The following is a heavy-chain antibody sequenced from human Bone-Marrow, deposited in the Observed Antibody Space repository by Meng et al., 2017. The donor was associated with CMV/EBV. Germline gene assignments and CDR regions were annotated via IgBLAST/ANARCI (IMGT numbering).Heavy chain of an antibody. J-gene: IGHJ3*01. D-gene: IGHD2/OR15-2a*01. CDR2: IYYSGST. Sequence: GSLRLSCEVSGFTFRSYFMSWVRQAPGKGLEWIAYIYYSGSTNYSPSLKSRVTISVDTSKNLFSLKLSSVTAADTAVYYCARASGYYINAFDLWGQGIMVTVSS. V-gene: IGHV4-59*01. CDR3: ARASGYYINAFDL. CDR1: GFTFRSYF.